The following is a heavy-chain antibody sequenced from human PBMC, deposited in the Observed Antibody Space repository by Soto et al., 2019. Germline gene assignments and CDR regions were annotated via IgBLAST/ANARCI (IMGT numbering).Heavy chain of an antibody. V-gene: IGHV3-21*01. Sequence: GGSLRLSCAASGFTFSSYSMNCVRQAPGKGLEWVSSISSSSYIYYADSVKGRFTISRDNAKNSLYLQMNSLRAEDTAVYYCAREYSSSSYESDYYGMDVWGQGTTVTVSS. CDR1: GFTFSSYS. D-gene: IGHD6-6*01. CDR2: ISSSSYI. J-gene: IGHJ6*02. CDR3: AREYSSSSYESDYYGMDV.